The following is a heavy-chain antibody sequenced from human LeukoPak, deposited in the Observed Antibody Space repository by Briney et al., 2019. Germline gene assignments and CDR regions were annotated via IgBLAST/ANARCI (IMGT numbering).Heavy chain of an antibody. J-gene: IGHJ4*02. CDR3: ARRGGSYWGGYFDY. CDR1: GFTFSSYW. Sequence: GGSLRLSCAASGFTFSSYWMSWVRQAPGKGLEWVANIKQDGSEKYYVDSVKGRFTISRDNAKNSLYLQMNSLRAEDTAVYYCARRGGSYWGGYFDYWGQGTLVTVSS. V-gene: IGHV3-7*01. D-gene: IGHD1-26*01. CDR2: IKQDGSEK.